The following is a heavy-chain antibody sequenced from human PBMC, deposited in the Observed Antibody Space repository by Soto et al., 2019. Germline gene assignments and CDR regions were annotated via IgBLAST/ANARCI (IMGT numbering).Heavy chain of an antibody. V-gene: IGHV3-30-3*01. Sequence: QVQRVESGGGVVQPGRSLRLSCVGSGFTFSSWAMHWVRQAPGKGLEWVAFISYDGSNKDYVDSVKGRFTISRDNSRNTAYLQANSLRTDDKGVYHFSRGIHISRWTSDPWGQGTLVIVSS. D-gene: IGHD6-19*01. CDR3: SRGIHISRWTSDP. J-gene: IGHJ5*02. CDR2: ISYDGSNK. CDR1: GFTFSSWA.